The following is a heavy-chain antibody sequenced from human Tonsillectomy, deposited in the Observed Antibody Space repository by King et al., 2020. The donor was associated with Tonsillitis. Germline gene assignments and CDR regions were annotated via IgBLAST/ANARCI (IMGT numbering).Heavy chain of an antibody. CDR1: EYDFTNYW. Sequence: QLVQSGAEVKKPGESLRVSCKGSEYDFTNYWIGWVRQMPGKGLEFMGIVYPGDSDTRYSPSFQGHVTVSADKSITPAFLQWSRLGASDTAIYYCARQRGYYDKSGIQSYFDSWGQGTLVTVSS. D-gene: IGHD3-22*01. V-gene: IGHV5-51*01. CDR2: VYPGDSDT. J-gene: IGHJ4*02. CDR3: ARQRGYYDKSGIQSYFDS.